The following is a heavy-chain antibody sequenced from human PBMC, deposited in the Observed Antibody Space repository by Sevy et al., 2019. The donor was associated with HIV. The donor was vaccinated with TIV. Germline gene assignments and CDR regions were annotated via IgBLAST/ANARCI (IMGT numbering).Heavy chain of an antibody. CDR3: ARPYSNFYYAMDV. CDR1: GDSISGYY. J-gene: IGHJ6*02. D-gene: IGHD3-3*02. Sequence: SETLSLTCSVSGDSISGYYWSWIQQPPGKGLEWIGYIYYSGRTDYNPSLKSRVTISADTSKNQFSLKLNSVTAADTAVYYCARPYSNFYYAMDVWGQGTTVTVSS. V-gene: IGHV4-59*01. CDR2: IYYSGRT.